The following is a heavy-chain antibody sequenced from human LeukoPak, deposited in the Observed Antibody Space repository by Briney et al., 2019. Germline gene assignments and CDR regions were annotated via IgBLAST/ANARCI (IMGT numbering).Heavy chain of an antibody. CDR2: ISYDGSNK. J-gene: IGHJ4*02. D-gene: IGHD6-6*01. CDR3: AKDYGSSSGLAN. CDR1: GFTFSSYA. Sequence: GGSLRLSCAASGFTFSSYAMHWVRQAPGKGLEWVAVISYDGSNKYYADSVKGRFTISRDNSKNTLYLQMNSLRAEDTAVYYCAKDYGSSSGLANWGQGTLVTVSS. V-gene: IGHV3-30*04.